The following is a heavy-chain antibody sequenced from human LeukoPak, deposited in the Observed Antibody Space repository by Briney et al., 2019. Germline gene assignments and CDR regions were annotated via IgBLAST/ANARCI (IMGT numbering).Heavy chain of an antibody. V-gene: IGHV1-2*02. CDR2: INPNSGGA. CDR3: ARHSGYDRRFDY. Sequence: ASVKVSCKASGYTFTGYYIHWVRQAPGQGLEWMGWINPNSGGAYYAQKFQGRVTMTRDTSISTAYMELNRLRSDDTAVYYCARHSGYDRRFDYWGQGTPVTVSS. J-gene: IGHJ4*02. CDR1: GYTFTGYY. D-gene: IGHD5-12*01.